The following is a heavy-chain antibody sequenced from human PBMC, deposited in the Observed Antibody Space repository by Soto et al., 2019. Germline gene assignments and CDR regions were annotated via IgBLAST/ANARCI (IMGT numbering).Heavy chain of an antibody. CDR3: ARHNPSGLHYDVLTGYYPANNFDY. D-gene: IGHD3-9*01. CDR2: ILYSGRT. J-gene: IGHJ4*02. V-gene: IGHV4-39*07. CDR1: GGSISSSSYY. Sequence: SETLSLTCTVSGGSISSSSYYWGWIRQPPGKGLEWIGSILYSGRTIYNPSLKSRVTISVDTSKNQFSLKLSSVTAADTALYYCARHNPSGLHYDVLTGYYPANNFDYWGQGILVTVSS.